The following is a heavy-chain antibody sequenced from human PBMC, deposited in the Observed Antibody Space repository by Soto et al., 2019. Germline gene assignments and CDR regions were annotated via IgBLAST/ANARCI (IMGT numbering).Heavy chain of an antibody. V-gene: IGHV1-69*13. Sequence: ASVKVSCKASGGTFSSYAISWVRQAPGQGLEWMGGIIPIFGTANYAQKFQGRVTITADESTSTAYMELSSLRSEDTAVYYCARDFVAVPAAVDYGMDVWGQGTTVTVS. CDR1: GGTFSSYA. CDR2: IIPIFGTA. CDR3: ARDFVAVPAAVDYGMDV. D-gene: IGHD2-2*01. J-gene: IGHJ6*02.